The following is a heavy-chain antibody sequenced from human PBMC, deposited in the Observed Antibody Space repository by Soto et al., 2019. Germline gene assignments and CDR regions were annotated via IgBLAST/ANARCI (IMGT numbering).Heavy chain of an antibody. CDR1: GFTFTTYA. J-gene: IGHJ4*02. Sequence: EVQLLESGGGLVQPGGSLRLSCAASGFTFTTYAMTWVRQAPGKGLEWVSAIGGSGGSTYYADSVKGRFTISRDNSKNMLYLQMNSLRAEDTAVYYCAKNWDTTFSSSSHWGQGTLVTVSS. CDR3: AKNWDTTFSSSSH. CDR2: IGGSGGST. V-gene: IGHV3-23*01. D-gene: IGHD6-6*01.